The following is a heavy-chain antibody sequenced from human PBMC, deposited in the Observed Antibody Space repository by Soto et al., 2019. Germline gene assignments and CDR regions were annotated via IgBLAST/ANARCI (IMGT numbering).Heavy chain of an antibody. V-gene: IGHV3-11*06. CDR2: ISSSSGST. Sequence: PGGSLRLSCAASGFTFSDYYMSWIRQAPGKGLEYISYISSSSGSTNYADFVKGRFTISRDNAKNSLYLQMSSPRAEDTAVYYCARDRGGYDRLYYYHGMDVWGQGTTVTVSS. CDR1: GFTFSDYY. CDR3: ARDRGGYDRLYYYHGMDV. D-gene: IGHD5-12*01. J-gene: IGHJ6*02.